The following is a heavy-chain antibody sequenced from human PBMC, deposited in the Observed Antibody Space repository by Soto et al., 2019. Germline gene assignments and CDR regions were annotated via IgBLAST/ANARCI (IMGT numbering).Heavy chain of an antibody. Sequence: WWSLRLSCASSGFTFSSYAMSWVRQAPGKGLEWVSAISGSGGSTYYADSVKGRFTISRDNSKNTLYLQMNSLRAEDTAVYYCAKDLRVLGFDYWGQGTLVTVSS. J-gene: IGHJ4*02. CDR3: AKDLRVLGFDY. D-gene: IGHD2-15*01. CDR1: GFTFSSYA. CDR2: ISGSGGST. V-gene: IGHV3-23*01.